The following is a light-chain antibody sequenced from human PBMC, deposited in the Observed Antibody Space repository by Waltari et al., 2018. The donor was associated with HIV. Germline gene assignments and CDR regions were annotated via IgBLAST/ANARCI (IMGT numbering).Light chain of an antibody. Sequence: QSVLTQPPSASGTPGQRVTIPCSGRNSNIGSNSVNGYQQVPGTAPKLLIYSKNQRPSGVPDRFSGSKSGNSASLAISGLRSEDEADYYCAAWDDSRNGEVIFGGGTKLTVL. V-gene: IGLV1-44*01. CDR2: SKN. CDR1: NSNIGSNS. CDR3: AAWDDSRNGEVI. J-gene: IGLJ2*01.